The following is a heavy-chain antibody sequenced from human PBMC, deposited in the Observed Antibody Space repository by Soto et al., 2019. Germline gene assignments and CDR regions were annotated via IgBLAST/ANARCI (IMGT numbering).Heavy chain of an antibody. CDR3: AKWSGFGDL. Sequence: DVQLLESGGGLVQPGGSLRLSCAASGFDFSSYSITWVRQAPGKGLEDVSGITRSADLSFYADSVRGRFTVSRDNFTNTAALEMNNLRVEDTAVYYCAKWSGFGDLWGQGTLVTVSS. V-gene: IGHV3-23*01. J-gene: IGHJ4*02. CDR2: ITRSADLS. D-gene: IGHD3-10*01. CDR1: GFDFSSYS.